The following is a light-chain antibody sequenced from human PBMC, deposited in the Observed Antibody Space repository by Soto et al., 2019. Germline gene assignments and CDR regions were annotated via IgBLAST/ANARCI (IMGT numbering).Light chain of an antibody. J-gene: IGKJ3*01. CDR2: DAS. CDR1: QSVSSN. Sequence: EIVMTQSPATLSVSPGERATLSCRASQSVSSNVVWYQQKPGQAPRLLIYDASTRAAGIPARFSGSGSGTDFTLTISSLQSEDFAVYYCQQYNNWLGTFGPGTKVDIK. V-gene: IGKV3-15*01. CDR3: QQYNNWLGT.